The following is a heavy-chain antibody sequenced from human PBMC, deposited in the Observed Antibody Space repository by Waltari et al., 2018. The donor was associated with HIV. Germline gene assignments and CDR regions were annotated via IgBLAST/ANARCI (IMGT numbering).Heavy chain of an antibody. CDR3: VKERGPFNGFDI. J-gene: IGHJ3*02. CDR1: CFTFSSVG. CDR2: SWSGGYNK. V-gene: IGHV3-33*06. D-gene: IGHD3-16*01. Sequence: QVYVMESGGGVGPPGGSLKLSIASSCFTFSSVGMHWVRQAPGKGLEWVAVSWSGGYNKFYADSVRGRFTFSRDNSKYTLSLQMNSLRAEDTALYYCVKERGPFNGFDIWGQGTMVTVSS.